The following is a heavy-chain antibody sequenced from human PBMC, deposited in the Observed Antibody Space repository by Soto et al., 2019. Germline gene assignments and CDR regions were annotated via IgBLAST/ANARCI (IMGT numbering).Heavy chain of an antibody. CDR2: ISASGNGK. J-gene: IGHJ4*02. CDR1: GLTFTNYP. CDR3: AKDRLAGGTDY. D-gene: IGHD1-26*01. V-gene: IGHV3-23*01. Sequence: EVQLLDSGGAWFRPGGSLPPSCEALGLTFTNYPRGGVRRPPGKGLEWVSLISASGNGKYYADSVKGRFTISRDNSKNMLYLQMNSLRGEDTALYYCAKDRLAGGTDYWGQGTLVTVSS.